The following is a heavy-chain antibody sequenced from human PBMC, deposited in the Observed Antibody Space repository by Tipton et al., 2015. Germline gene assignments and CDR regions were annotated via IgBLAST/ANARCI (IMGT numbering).Heavy chain of an antibody. CDR2: TYYRSKWYN. CDR1: GDSVSSNTAT. Sequence: GLVKPSQTLSLTCAISGDSVSSNTATWNWIRQSPSRGLEWLGRTYYRSKWYNDYAESVKGRITISPDTSKNQFSLQLNSVTPEDTAVYYCARLGFGELTAFDIWGQGTMVTVSS. CDR3: ARLGFGELTAFDI. D-gene: IGHD3-10*01. J-gene: IGHJ3*02. V-gene: IGHV6-1*01.